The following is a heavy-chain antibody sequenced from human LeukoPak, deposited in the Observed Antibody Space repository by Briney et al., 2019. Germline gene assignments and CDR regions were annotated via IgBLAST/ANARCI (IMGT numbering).Heavy chain of an antibody. D-gene: IGHD5/OR15-5a*01. CDR3: ASSHHVSTGRIHSFDY. CDR1: GYTFTSYY. J-gene: IGHJ4*02. V-gene: IGHV1-46*01. Sequence: ASVKVSCKASGYTFTSYYMHWVRQAPGQGLEWMGIINPSGGSTSYAQKFQGRVTMTRDTSTSTVYMELSSLRSEDTAVYYCASSHHVSTGRIHSFDYWGQGTLVTVSS. CDR2: INPSGGST.